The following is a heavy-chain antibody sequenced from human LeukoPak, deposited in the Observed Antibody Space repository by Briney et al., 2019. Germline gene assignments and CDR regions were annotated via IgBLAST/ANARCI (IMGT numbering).Heavy chain of an antibody. V-gene: IGHV4-59*08. CDR3: ARHNWGSGLKD. CDR1: GGSISSYY. CDR2: IYYSGST. D-gene: IGHD3-10*01. Sequence: SETLSLTCTVSGGSISSYYWSWIRQPPGKGLEWTGYIYYSGSTNYNPSLKSRVTISVDTSKNQFSLKLSSVTAADTAVYYCARHNWGSGLKDWGQGTLVTVSS. J-gene: IGHJ4*02.